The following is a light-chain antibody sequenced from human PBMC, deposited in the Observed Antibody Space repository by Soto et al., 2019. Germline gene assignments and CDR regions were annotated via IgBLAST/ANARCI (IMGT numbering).Light chain of an antibody. CDR1: QSVLSSSNYKNY. J-gene: IGKJ1*01. V-gene: IGKV4-1*01. CDR3: QQYNNWPRT. Sequence: DIVMTQSPDSLAVSLGERATINCKPSQSVLSSSNYKNYLSWYQQKPGQAPRLLIYGASTRATGIPATFSGSGSGTEFTLTISSLQSEDFAVYYCQQYNNWPRTFGQGTKVEIK. CDR2: GAS.